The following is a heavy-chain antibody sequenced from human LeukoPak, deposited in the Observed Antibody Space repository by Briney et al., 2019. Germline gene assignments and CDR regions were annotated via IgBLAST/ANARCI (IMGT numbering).Heavy chain of an antibody. CDR1: GFIFSNYW. CDR2: ISSFGSTI. D-gene: IGHD3-10*01. V-gene: IGHV3-48*04. J-gene: IGHJ4*02. CDR3: ARSPNYKGFFDY. Sequence: GGSLRLSCAASGFIFSNYWMNWVRQAPGKGLEWVSYISSFGSTIYYADSVQGRFTISRDNAKNSLFLQMNSLRAEDTAVYYCARSPNYKGFFDYWGQGTLVTVSS.